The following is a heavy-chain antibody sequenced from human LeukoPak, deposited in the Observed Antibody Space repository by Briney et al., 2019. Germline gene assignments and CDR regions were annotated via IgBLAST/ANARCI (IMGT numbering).Heavy chain of an antibody. CDR3: AKEGTRSHSQWAFDF. CDR1: GFVFRNYG. CDR2: ISDGGTHL. Sequence: GGSLRLSCAGSGFVFRNYGKHWVRQAPGQGLEWVAVISDGGTHLYYADSVKGRFTISRDNTESTMYLQMSSLRVEDTAVYYCAKEGTRSHSQWAFDFWGQGTMVTVSS. V-gene: IGHV3-30*18. J-gene: IGHJ3*01. D-gene: IGHD6-19*01.